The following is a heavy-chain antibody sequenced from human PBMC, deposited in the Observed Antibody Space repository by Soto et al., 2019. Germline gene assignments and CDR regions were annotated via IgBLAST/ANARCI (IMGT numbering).Heavy chain of an antibody. Sequence: GASMKVSCKASGYTFTSYAMHWVRQAPGQRLEWMGWINAGNGNTKYSQKFQGRVTITRDTSASTAYMELSSLRSEDTAVYYCAKGNYDISGLSLNWFDPWGQGTLVTVSS. V-gene: IGHV1-3*01. J-gene: IGHJ5*02. CDR2: INAGNGNT. CDR1: GYTFTSYA. D-gene: IGHD3-22*01. CDR3: AKGNYDISGLSLNWFDP.